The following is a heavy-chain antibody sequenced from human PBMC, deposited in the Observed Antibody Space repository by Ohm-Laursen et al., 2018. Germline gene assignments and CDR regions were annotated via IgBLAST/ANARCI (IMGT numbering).Heavy chain of an antibody. Sequence: SLRLSCAASGFTFSISGMTWVRQAPGKGLEWVSGISVSGSSTDYADSVKGRFTISRDNSKNTVYLQMNSLRAEDTAVYYCAKDRGIAVAGTDYWGQGTLVTVSS. CDR2: ISVSGSST. CDR3: AKDRGIAVAGTDY. J-gene: IGHJ4*01. D-gene: IGHD6-19*01. V-gene: IGHV3-23*01. CDR1: GFTFSISG.